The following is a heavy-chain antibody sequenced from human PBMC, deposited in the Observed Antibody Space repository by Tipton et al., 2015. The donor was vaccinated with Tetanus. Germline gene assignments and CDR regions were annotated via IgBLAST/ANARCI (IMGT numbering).Heavy chain of an antibody. V-gene: IGHV3-74*01. CDR2: TNSDESRT. J-gene: IGHJ6*02. Sequence: SLRLSCAASGFTLSGDWMHWVRQVPGKGLVWVSRTNSDESRTDYADSVKGRFTISRDNAKNTLYLQMNSLRVEDTAVYYCVRDRYKIGIPKYHGSDYGMDVWGQGTTVAVSS. CDR3: VRDRYKIGIPKYHGSDYGMDV. CDR1: GFTLSGDW. D-gene: IGHD3-9*01.